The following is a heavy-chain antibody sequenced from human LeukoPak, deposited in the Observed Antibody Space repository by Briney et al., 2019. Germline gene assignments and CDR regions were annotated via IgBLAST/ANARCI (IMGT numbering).Heavy chain of an antibody. CDR3: ARGRRDGYSGPWYFDL. CDR1: VGSFSGYY. CDR2: INHSGST. Sequence: SETLSLTCAVFVGSFSGYYWTWIRQPPGKGLEWIGEINHSGSTNYNPSLKSQVTISVDTSKNQFSLKLSSVTAADTAVYYCARGRRDGYSGPWYFDLWGRSTLVTVSS. V-gene: IGHV4-34*01. D-gene: IGHD5-24*01. J-gene: IGHJ2*01.